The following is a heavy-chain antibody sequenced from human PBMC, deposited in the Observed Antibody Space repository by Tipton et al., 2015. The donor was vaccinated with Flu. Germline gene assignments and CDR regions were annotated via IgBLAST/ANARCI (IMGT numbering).Heavy chain of an antibody. D-gene: IGHD6-19*01. CDR1: GFSISTYE. Sequence: SLRLSCVASGFSISTYEVSWVRRAPGKGLEWVSYIDGVGATTYYADSVKGRFTISRDNAKNSLYLQMNSLRAEDTALYYCARELQYSSGWYPPHMDVWGQGTTVTFSS. J-gene: IGHJ6*02. CDR3: ARELQYSSGWYPPHMDV. V-gene: IGHV3-48*03. CDR2: IDGVGATT.